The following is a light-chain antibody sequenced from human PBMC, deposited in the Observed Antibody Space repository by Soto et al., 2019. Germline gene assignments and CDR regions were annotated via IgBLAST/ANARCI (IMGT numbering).Light chain of an antibody. CDR1: SSDVGSYNL. CDR2: EVS. Sequence: QSALTQPASVSGSPRQSITISCTGTSSDVGSYNLVSWYQQHPGKAPKLMIYEVSKRPSGVSNRFSGSKSGNTASLTISGLQAEDEADYYCCSYAGSSIVVFGGGTKLTVL. J-gene: IGLJ2*01. V-gene: IGLV2-23*02. CDR3: CSYAGSSIVV.